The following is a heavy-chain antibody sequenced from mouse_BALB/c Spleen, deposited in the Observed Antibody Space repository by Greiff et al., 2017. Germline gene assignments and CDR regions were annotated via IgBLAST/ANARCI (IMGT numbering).Heavy chain of an antibody. CDR1: GFTFSSFG. J-gene: IGHJ4*01. CDR3: AREEHYYGFYAMDY. CDR2: ISSGSSTI. D-gene: IGHD1-2*01. Sequence: EVQRVESGGGLVQPGGSRKLSCAASGFTFSSFGMHWVRQAPEKGLEWVAYISSGSSTIYYADTVKGRFTISRDNPKNTLFLQMTSLRSEDTAMYYCAREEHYYGFYAMDYWGQGTSVTVSS. V-gene: IGHV5-17*02.